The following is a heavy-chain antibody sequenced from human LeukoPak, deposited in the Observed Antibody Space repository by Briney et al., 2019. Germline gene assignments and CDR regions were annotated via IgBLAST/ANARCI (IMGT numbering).Heavy chain of an antibody. Sequence: GGSLRLSCAASGFTFSSYAMSWVRQAPGKGLEWVSAISGSGGSTYYADSVKGRFTISRDNSKNTLYLQMNSLRAEDTAMYYCARQYITSRDWYFDLWGRGNLVTVSS. V-gene: IGHV3-23*01. CDR1: GFTFSSYA. CDR2: ISGSGGST. J-gene: IGHJ2*01. CDR3: ARQYITSRDWYFDL. D-gene: IGHD1-14*01.